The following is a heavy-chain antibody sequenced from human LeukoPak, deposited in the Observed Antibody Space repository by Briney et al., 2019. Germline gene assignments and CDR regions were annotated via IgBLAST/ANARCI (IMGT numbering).Heavy chain of an antibody. CDR1: GFTFSSYA. CDR3: ARDGPERGPYGDYVYFDY. CDR2: IYSGGST. Sequence: PGGSLRLSCAASGFTFSSYAMSWVRQAPGKGLEWVSVIYSGGSTYYADSVKGRFTISRDNSKNTLYLQMNSLRAEDTAVYYCARDGPERGPYGDYVYFDYWGQGTLVTVSS. D-gene: IGHD4-17*01. V-gene: IGHV3-53*01. J-gene: IGHJ4*02.